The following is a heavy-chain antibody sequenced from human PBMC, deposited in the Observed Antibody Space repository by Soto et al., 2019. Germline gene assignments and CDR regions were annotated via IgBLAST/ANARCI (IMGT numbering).Heavy chain of an antibody. CDR3: ARGHYGDYVGYYYYGMDV. V-gene: IGHV1-69*13. J-gene: IGHJ6*02. D-gene: IGHD4-17*01. CDR1: GGTFSSYA. Sequence: ASVKVSCKASGGTFSSYAISWVRQAPGQGLEWMGGIIPIFGTANYAQKFQGRVTITADESTSTAYMELSSLRSEDTAVYYCARGHYGDYVGYYYYGMDVWGQGTTVTVSS. CDR2: IIPIFGTA.